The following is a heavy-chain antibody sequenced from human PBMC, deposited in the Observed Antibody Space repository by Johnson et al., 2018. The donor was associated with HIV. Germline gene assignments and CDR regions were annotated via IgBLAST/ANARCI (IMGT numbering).Heavy chain of an antibody. D-gene: IGHD6-19*01. Sequence: VQLVESGGGLVTPGGSLRLSCAASGFTFSSNYMTWVRQSPGKGLECVSVIYSGDNTYYADSVKGRFTISRDNPKSTLYLQMNSLGAEDTAVYYCAKGSGSGWLRDAFDIWGQGTMVTVSS. CDR1: GFTFSSNY. CDR3: AKGSGSGWLRDAFDI. V-gene: IGHV3-66*02. CDR2: IYSGDNT. J-gene: IGHJ3*02.